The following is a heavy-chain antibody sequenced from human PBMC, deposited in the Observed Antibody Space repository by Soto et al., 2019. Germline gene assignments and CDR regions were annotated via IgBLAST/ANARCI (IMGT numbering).Heavy chain of an antibody. J-gene: IGHJ5*02. D-gene: IGHD6-13*01. CDR2: IYHSGST. CDR3: ERDLDAAAAGNWFDP. Sequence: PSETLSLTCAVSGYSISSGYYWGWIRQPPGKGLERIGSIYHSGSTYYNPSLKSRVTISVDTSKNQFSLKLSSVTAADTAVYYCERDLDAAAAGNWFDPWGQGTLVTVSS. V-gene: IGHV4-38-2*02. CDR1: GYSISSGYY.